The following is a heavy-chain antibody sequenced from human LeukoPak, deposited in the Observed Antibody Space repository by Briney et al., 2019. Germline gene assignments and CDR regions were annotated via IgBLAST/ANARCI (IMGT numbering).Heavy chain of an antibody. CDR2: INAGNGNT. D-gene: IGHD3-10*01. J-gene: IGHJ5*02. Sequence: ASVKVSCKASGYTFTSYAMHWVRQAPGQRLEWMGWINAGNGNTKYSQKFQGRVTITRDTSASTAYMELSSLRSEDTAVYYCARTMVRGVIGNNNWFDPWGQGTLVTVSS. V-gene: IGHV1-3*01. CDR1: GYTFTSYA. CDR3: ARTMVRGVIGNNNWFDP.